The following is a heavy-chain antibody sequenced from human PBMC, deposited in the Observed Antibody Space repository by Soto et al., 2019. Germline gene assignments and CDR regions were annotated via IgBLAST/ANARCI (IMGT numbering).Heavy chain of an antibody. CDR3: AKGHYGEYYYYYYGMDV. Sequence: PGGSLRLSCAASGFTFSSYAMSWVRQAPGKGLEWVSAISGSGGSTYYADSVKGRFTISRDNSKNTLYLQMNSLRAEDTAVYYCAKGHYGEYYYYYYGMDVWGQGTTVTVSS. CDR2: ISGSGGST. V-gene: IGHV3-23*01. CDR1: GFTFSSYA. D-gene: IGHD4-17*01. J-gene: IGHJ6*02.